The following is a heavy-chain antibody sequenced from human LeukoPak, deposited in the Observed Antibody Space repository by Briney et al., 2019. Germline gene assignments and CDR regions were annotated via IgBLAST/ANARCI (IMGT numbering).Heavy chain of an antibody. CDR2: ISHSGIT. CDR3: ARERSMVRGVSWYDP. D-gene: IGHD3-10*01. J-gene: IGHJ5*02. V-gene: IGHV4-59*01. Sequence: SETLSLTCTVSDGSISNYYWSWIRQPPGKGLEWIGYISHSGITYYNPSFKSRVTISVDTSKNQFSLRLNSVTAADTAVYYCARERSMVRGVSWYDPWGQGTLVTVSS. CDR1: DGSISNYY.